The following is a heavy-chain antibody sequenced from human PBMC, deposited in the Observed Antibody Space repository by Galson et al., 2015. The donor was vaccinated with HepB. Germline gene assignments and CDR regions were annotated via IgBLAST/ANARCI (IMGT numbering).Heavy chain of an antibody. D-gene: IGHD3-10*01. CDR1: GYTFTGYY. CDR2: INPNSGGT. V-gene: IGHV1-2*06. Sequence: SVKVSCKASGYTFTGYYMHWVRQAPGQGLEWMGRINPNSGGTNYAQKFQGRVTMTRDTSISTAYMELSRLRSDDTAVYYCARVGKYGSGSYSNWFDPWGQGTLVTVSS. CDR3: ARVGKYGSGSYSNWFDP. J-gene: IGHJ5*02.